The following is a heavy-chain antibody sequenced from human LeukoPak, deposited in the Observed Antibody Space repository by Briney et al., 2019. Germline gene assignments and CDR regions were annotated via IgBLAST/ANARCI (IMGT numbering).Heavy chain of an antibody. CDR2: INTNTGNP. CDR1: GYTFTNYA. CDR3: ARDVVVVPNNWFDP. J-gene: IGHJ5*02. V-gene: IGHV7-4-1*01. D-gene: IGHD2-15*01. Sequence: GASVKVSCKASGYTFTNYAMNWVRQAPGQGLEWMGWINTNTGNPTYAQGFTGRFVFSLDTSVSTAYLQIDSLKAEDTAVYYCARDVVVVPNNWFDPWGQGTLVTVSS.